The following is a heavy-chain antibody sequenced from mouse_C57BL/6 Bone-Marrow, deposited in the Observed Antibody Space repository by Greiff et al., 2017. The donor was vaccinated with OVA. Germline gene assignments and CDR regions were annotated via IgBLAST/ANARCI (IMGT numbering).Heavy chain of an antibody. J-gene: IGHJ2*01. D-gene: IGHD1-1*01. V-gene: IGHV14-4*01. CDR3: TTESYSYYFDD. CDR1: GFNIKDDY. Sequence: EVQLQQSGAELVRPGASVKLSCTASGFNIKDDYMHWVKQRPEQGLEWIGWIDPENGDTEYASKFQGKATITADTSSNTAYLQLSSLTSEDTAVYYCTTESYSYYFDDWGQGTTLTVSS. CDR2: IDPENGDT.